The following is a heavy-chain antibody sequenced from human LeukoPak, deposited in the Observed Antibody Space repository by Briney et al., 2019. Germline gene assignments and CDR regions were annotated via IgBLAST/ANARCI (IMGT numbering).Heavy chain of an antibody. CDR1: GGSISSSS. D-gene: IGHD1-26*01. CDR2: IYYSGST. J-gene: IGHJ5*02. Sequence: SETLSLTCTVSGGSISSSSWSWIRQPPGKGLEWIGYIYYSGSTNYNPSLESRVTLSVDMSKNQFSLKLNSVTAADTAAYYCASSGSGSYRWFDPWGQGTLVTVSS. CDR3: ASSGSGSYRWFDP. V-gene: IGHV4-59*01.